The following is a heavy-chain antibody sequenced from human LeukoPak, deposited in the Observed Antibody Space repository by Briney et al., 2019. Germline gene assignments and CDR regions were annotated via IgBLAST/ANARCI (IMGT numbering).Heavy chain of an antibody. J-gene: IGHJ3*02. CDR2: IYHSGST. Sequence: SGTLSLTCTVSGGSISSGGYSWSWIRQPPGKGLEWIGYIYHSGSTYYNPSLKSRVAISVDRSKNQFSLKLSSVTAADTAVYYCARVRGGYQHDAFDIWGQGTMVTVSS. V-gene: IGHV4-30-2*01. CDR3: ARVRGGYQHDAFDI. CDR1: GGSISSGGYS. D-gene: IGHD2-15*01.